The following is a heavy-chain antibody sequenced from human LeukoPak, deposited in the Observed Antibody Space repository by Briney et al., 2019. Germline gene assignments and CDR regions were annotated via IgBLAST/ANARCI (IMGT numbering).Heavy chain of an antibody. CDR2: INHSGST. J-gene: IGHJ1*01. CDR3: ARGGEQWLASAEYFQH. D-gene: IGHD6-19*01. Sequence: KPSETLSLTCTVSGGSISSYYWSWIRQPPGKGLEWIGEINHSGSTNYNPSLKSRVTISVDTSKNQFSLKLSSVTAADTAVYYCARGGEQWLASAEYFQHWGQGTLVTVSS. V-gene: IGHV4-34*01. CDR1: GGSISSYY.